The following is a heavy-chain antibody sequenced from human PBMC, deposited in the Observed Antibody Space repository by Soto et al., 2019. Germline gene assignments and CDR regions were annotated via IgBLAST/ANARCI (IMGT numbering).Heavy chain of an antibody. CDR2: INHSGST. CDR1: GGSFSGYY. D-gene: IGHD5-12*01. J-gene: IGHJ3*02. Sequence: QVQLQQWGAGLLKPAETLSLTCAVYGGSFSGYYWSWIRQPPGKGLEWIGEINHSGSTNYNPSLKSRVTISVDTSKNQFSLKLSSVTAAHTAVYYCARGGGWIDAFDIWGQGTMVTVSS. V-gene: IGHV4-34*01. CDR3: ARGGGWIDAFDI.